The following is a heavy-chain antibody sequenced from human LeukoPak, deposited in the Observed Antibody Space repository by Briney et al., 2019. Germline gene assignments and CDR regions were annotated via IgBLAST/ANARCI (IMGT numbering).Heavy chain of an antibody. CDR1: GYTFTSYY. J-gene: IGHJ4*02. CDR2: FDLVHGDT. CDR3: TAGRAYSLLDF. D-gene: IGHD5-18*01. V-gene: IGHV1-24*01. Sequence: ASVKVSCKASGYTFTSYYMHWVRQAPGKGLEWLGGFDLVHGDTIYAQKFQGRVTMTEDTSTDTSYMELSSLGSEDTAVYFCTAGRAYSLLDFWGQGTLVIVSS.